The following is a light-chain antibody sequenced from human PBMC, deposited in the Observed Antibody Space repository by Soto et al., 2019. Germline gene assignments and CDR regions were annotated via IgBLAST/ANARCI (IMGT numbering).Light chain of an antibody. CDR1: QSISSW. CDR3: QQYNSYPLT. V-gene: IGKV1-5*01. Sequence: DIQMTHSPSTLSASAGDRVTITCRASQSISSWLAWYQQKPGKAPTLLIYDASSLESGVSSRFSGSGSGTEFTLTISSLQPDDFATYYCQQYNSYPLTFGGGTKVEI. J-gene: IGKJ4*01. CDR2: DAS.